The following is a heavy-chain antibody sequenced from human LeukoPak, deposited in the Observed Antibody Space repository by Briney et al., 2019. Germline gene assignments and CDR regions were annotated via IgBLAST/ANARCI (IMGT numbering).Heavy chain of an antibody. CDR1: GGSISSSSSY. CDR2: IYYTGST. V-gene: IGHV4-39*01. CDR3: AKSGHSSYSTPGAFS. Sequence: SETLSLTCTVSGGSISSSSSYWGWIRQPPGKGLEWIATIYYTGSTNYNPSLKTRVTISLDTSRNQFSLRLTSVPAADTAVYYCAKSGHSSYSTPGAFSSGQGPPVTVSS. J-gene: IGHJ5*02. D-gene: IGHD2-15*01.